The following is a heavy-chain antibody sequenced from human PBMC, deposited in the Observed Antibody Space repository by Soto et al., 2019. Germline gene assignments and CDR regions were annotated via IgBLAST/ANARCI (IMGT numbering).Heavy chain of an antibody. CDR3: ARMYSSSGFGGYYYYYYGMDV. CDR2: IIPIFGTA. J-gene: IGHJ6*02. Sequence: ASVKVSCKASGGTFSSYAISWVRQAPGQGLEWMGGIIPIFGTANYAQKFQGRVTITADESTSTAYMELSSLRSEDTAVYYCARMYSSSGFGGYYYYYYGMDVWGQGTTVTVSS. V-gene: IGHV1-69*13. D-gene: IGHD6-6*01. CDR1: GGTFSSYA.